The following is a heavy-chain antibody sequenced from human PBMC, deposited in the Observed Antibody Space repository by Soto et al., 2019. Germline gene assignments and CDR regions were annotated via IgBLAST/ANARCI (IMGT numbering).Heavy chain of an antibody. CDR1: GFSLYTSGVG. Sequence: QITLTESGPTLVQPTQTLTLTCTFSGFSLYTSGVGVAWIRQPPGKALEWLALICWDDDKRYSPSLKSRIAITKDTSKNQVVLTMANVDPGDTGTYYCAHRPSDGSRSSNWFDSWGQGIPVTVSS. D-gene: IGHD3-10*01. J-gene: IGHJ5*01. CDR3: AHRPSDGSRSSNWFDS. V-gene: IGHV2-5*02. CDR2: ICWDDDK.